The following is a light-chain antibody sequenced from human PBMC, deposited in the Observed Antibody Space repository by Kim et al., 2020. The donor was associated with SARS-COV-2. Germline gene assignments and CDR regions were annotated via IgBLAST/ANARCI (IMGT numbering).Light chain of an antibody. V-gene: IGLV1-47*01. CDR2: KND. Sequence: GQTVVMSCSGRNSNIGRDYVPWYQQLPGTAPKVVIDKNDQRPSGVPDRFSGSKSGTSASLAISGLRSEDEGDYYCAGWDDTLSGIFFGGGTQLTVL. CDR1: NSNIGRDY. CDR3: AGWDDTLSGIF. J-gene: IGLJ2*01.